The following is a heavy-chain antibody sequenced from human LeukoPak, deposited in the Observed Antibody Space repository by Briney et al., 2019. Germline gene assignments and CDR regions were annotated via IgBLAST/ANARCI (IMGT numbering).Heavy chain of an antibody. Sequence: GGSLRLSCAASGFTFTTYAMSWVRQTPGKGLEWVSAISGSGGSTYYADSVKGRFTISRDNSKNTLYLQMNSLRAEDTAVYYCAKDLASQLGRGFYYYYGMDVWGQGTTVTVSS. V-gene: IGHV3-23*01. D-gene: IGHD6-6*01. CDR2: ISGSGGST. CDR3: AKDLASQLGRGFYYYYGMDV. J-gene: IGHJ6*02. CDR1: GFTFTTYA.